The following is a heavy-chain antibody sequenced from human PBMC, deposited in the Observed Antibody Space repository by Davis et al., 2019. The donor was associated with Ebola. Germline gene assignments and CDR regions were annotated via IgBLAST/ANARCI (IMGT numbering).Heavy chain of an antibody. CDR2: IWYDGSNK. J-gene: IGHJ6*02. Sequence: GSLRLSCAASGFTFSSYGMHWVRQAPGKGLEWVAVIWYDGSNKYYADSVKGRFTISRDNSKNTLYLQMNSLRAEDTAVYYCARADYGSGSYYKTYYYYYGMDVWGQGTTVTVSS. CDR1: GFTFSSYG. V-gene: IGHV3-33*01. CDR3: ARADYGSGSYYKTYYYYYGMDV. D-gene: IGHD3-10*01.